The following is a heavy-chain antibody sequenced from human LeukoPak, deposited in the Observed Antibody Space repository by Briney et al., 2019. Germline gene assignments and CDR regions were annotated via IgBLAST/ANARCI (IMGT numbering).Heavy chain of an antibody. CDR3: AGAPYCSSISCYRSFDY. CDR1: GGSFSGYY. D-gene: IGHD2-2*02. V-gene: IGHV4-34*01. CDR2: INHSGST. J-gene: IGHJ4*02. Sequence: ASETLSLTCAVYGGSFSGYYWSWIRQPPGKGLEWIGEINHSGSTNYNPSLKSRVTISVDTSKNQFSLKLSSVTAADTAVYYCAGAPYCSSISCYRSFDYWGQGTLVTVSS.